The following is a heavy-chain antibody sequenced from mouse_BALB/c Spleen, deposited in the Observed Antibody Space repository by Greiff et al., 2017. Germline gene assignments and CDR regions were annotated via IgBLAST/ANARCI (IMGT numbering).Heavy chain of an antibody. CDR2: IDPENGDT. CDR3: NASPRLYYYAMDY. D-gene: IGHD1-1*01. CDR1: GFNIKDYY. Sequence: VQLQQSGAELVRSGASVKLSCTASGFNIKDYYMHWVKQRPEQGLEWIGWIDPENGDTEYAPKFQGKATMNADTSSNTAYLQLSSLTSEDTAVYYCNASPRLYYYAMDYWGQGTSVTVSS. V-gene: IGHV14-4*02. J-gene: IGHJ4*01.